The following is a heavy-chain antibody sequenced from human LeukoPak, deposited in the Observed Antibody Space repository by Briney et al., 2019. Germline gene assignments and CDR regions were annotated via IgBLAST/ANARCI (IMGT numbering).Heavy chain of an antibody. V-gene: IGHV4-59*08. J-gene: IGHJ4*02. CDR3: ARHSRASDY. CDR1: GGSIRSYY. CDR2: IYYSGST. Sequence: KPSEILSLTCTVSGGSIRSYYWTWIRQPPGKGLEWIGYIYYSGSTYYNPSLKSRVTISVDTSKNQFSLKLSSVTAADTAVYYCARHSRASDYWGQGTLVTVSS.